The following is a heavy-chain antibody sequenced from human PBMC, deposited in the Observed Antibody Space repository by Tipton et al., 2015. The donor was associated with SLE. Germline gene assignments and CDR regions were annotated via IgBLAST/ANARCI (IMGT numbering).Heavy chain of an antibody. D-gene: IGHD6-19*01. J-gene: IGHJ4*02. CDR3: VRGNGWLPAY. CDR2: IKQDGSDK. Sequence: SLRLSCEASAFTFSNHWMNWVRQAPGKGPEWVANIKQDGSDKFYADSLKGRFTISRDNAKNSLHLEMNSLRTEDTGVYYCVRGNGWLPAYWGQGTLVTVSS. V-gene: IGHV3-7*01. CDR1: AFTFSNHW.